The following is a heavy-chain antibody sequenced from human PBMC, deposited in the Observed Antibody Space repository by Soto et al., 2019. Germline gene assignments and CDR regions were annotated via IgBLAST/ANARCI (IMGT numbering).Heavy chain of an antibody. Sequence: GGSLRLSCAASGFTFSSYAMSWVRQAPGKGLEWVSAISGSGGSTYYADSVKGRFTISRDNSKNTLYLQMNSLRAEDTAVYYCARTYYYDSSGYWQYYYGMDVWGQGTTVTVSS. D-gene: IGHD3-22*01. V-gene: IGHV3-23*01. CDR2: ISGSGGST. J-gene: IGHJ6*02. CDR3: ARTYYYDSSGYWQYYYGMDV. CDR1: GFTFSSYA.